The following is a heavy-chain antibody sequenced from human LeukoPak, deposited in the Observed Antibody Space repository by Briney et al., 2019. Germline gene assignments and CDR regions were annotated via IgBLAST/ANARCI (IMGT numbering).Heavy chain of an antibody. J-gene: IGHJ5*02. D-gene: IGHD3-3*01. Sequence: GGSLRLSCAVSGFTFGSYAMAWVRQAPGKGPDWVSAISDSGASTYYADSVKGRFTISRDNSKNKLYLQMNSLRAEDTAVYYCARFLDHCAFPNNWFDPWGQGTLVTVSS. CDR1: GFTFGSYA. CDR3: ARFLDHCAFPNNWFDP. V-gene: IGHV3-23*01. CDR2: ISDSGAST.